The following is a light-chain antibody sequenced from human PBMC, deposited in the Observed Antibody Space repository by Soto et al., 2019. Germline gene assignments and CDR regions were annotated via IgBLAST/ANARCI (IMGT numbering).Light chain of an antibody. CDR3: QQYGSSPRT. Sequence: EIVLTQAPGTLSLSPGERATLSRRANQSVSSSYLAWYQQKPGQAPRLLIYGASSRATGIPDRFSGSGSGTDFTLTISRLEPEDFAVYYCQQYGSSPRTFGQGTKVDIK. J-gene: IGKJ1*01. CDR2: GAS. CDR1: QSVSSSY. V-gene: IGKV3-20*01.